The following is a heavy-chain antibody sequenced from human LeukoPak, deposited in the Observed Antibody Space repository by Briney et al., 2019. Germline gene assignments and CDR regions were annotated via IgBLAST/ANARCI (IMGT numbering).Heavy chain of an antibody. V-gene: IGHV3-11*01. CDR3: ASPFLRGSGWYGG. D-gene: IGHD6-19*01. J-gene: IGHJ4*02. Sequence: AGGSLRLSCAASGFTFSDYYMSWIRQAPGKGLEWVSYISSSGSTIYYADSVKGRFTISRDNAKNSLYLQMNSLRAEDTAVYYCASPFLRGSGWYGGWGQGTLVTVSS. CDR2: ISSSGSTI. CDR1: GFTFSDYY.